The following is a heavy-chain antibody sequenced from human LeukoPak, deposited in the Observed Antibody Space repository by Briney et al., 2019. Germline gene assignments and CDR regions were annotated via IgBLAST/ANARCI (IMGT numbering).Heavy chain of an antibody. J-gene: IGHJ4*02. CDR3: ARDRYYYDSSARYLDY. CDR1: GGSISSYY. V-gene: IGHV4-4*07. CDR2: IHTSGST. Sequence: SETLSLTCTVSGGSISSYYWSWIRQPAGKGLEWIGRIHTSGSTNYSPSLKSRVTMSVDTSKNQFSLKLSSVTAADTAVYYCARDRYYYDSSARYLDYWGQGTLVTVSS. D-gene: IGHD3-22*01.